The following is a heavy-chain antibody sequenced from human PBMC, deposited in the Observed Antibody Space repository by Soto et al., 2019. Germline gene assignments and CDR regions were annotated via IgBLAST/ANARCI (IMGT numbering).Heavy chain of an antibody. Sequence: QVQLVQSGAEVKKPGASVKVSCKASGYTFTDYAVSWVRQAPGQGLEWMGWISAYNDNINYAQKFQGRVTMTTDTSMSTVYMELRSLRSDDTAVYFCARFDWLSAWFDPWDQGTLVTVSS. CDR3: ARFDWLSAWFDP. CDR1: GYTFTDYA. CDR2: ISAYNDNI. D-gene: IGHD3-9*01. V-gene: IGHV1-18*01. J-gene: IGHJ5*02.